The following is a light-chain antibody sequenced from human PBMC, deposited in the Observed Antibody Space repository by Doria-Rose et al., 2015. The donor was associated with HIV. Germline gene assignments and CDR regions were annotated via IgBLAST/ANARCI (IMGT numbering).Light chain of an antibody. CDR3: MQALQTPYT. CDR1: QSLLHTIGYNY. V-gene: IGKV2-28*01. CDR2: LGS. J-gene: IGKJ2*01. Sequence: TQSPLSLPVTPGQPASISCRSSQSLLHTIGYNYLDWYLQKPGQSPQLLIYLGSNRASGVPDRFSGSGSGTDFTLKISRVEAEDVGVYHCMQALQTPYTFGQGTKLEIK.